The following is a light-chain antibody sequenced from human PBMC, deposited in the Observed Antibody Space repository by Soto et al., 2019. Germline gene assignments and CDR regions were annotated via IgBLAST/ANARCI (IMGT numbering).Light chain of an antibody. CDR1: SSNIGGNT. CDR3: AAWDDSLNGVV. CDR2: GSD. V-gene: IGLV1-44*01. Sequence: QSVLTQPPSTSGTPGQRVTISCSGSSSNIGGNTVVWYQQLPGTAPKLLIYGSDQRPSGVPDRFSGSKSGTSASLAISGLQSGDEAEYYCAAWDDSLNGVVFGGGTKLTVL. J-gene: IGLJ2*01.